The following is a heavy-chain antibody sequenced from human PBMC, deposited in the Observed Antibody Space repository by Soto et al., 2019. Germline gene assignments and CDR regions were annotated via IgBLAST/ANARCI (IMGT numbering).Heavy chain of an antibody. Sequence: PSETLSLTCTVSDGSISSSKYFWGWFRQPPGKGLEWIANIYYSGTTFYNPSLKSRITISVDTSKNQFSLTLTSVTAADTAIYYCARHAGGGRFYYGMDVWGQGTTVTVS. V-gene: IGHV4-39*01. CDR2: IYYSGTT. D-gene: IGHD2-15*01. CDR3: ARHAGGGRFYYGMDV. CDR1: DGSISSSKYF. J-gene: IGHJ6*02.